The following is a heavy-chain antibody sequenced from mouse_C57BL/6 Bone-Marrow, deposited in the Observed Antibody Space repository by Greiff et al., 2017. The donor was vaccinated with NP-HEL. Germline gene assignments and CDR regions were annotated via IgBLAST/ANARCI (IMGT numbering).Heavy chain of an antibody. D-gene: IGHD6-1*01. J-gene: IGHJ1*03. CDR3: ARRQPHWYFDV. CDR1: GFTFSDYG. Sequence: EVKVEESGGGLVQPGGSLKLSCAASGFTFSDYGMAWVRQAPRKGPEWVAFISNLAYSIYYADTVTGRFTISRENAKNTLYLEMSSLRSEDTAMYYCARRQPHWYFDVWGTGTTVTVSS. V-gene: IGHV5-15*04. CDR2: ISNLAYSI.